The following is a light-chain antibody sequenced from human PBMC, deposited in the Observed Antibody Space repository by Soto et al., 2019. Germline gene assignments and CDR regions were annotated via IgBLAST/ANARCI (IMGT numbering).Light chain of an antibody. V-gene: IGLV4-69*01. CDR3: QTWGTGIVV. CDR2: LNSAGSH. Sequence: QLVLTQSPSASASLGASVKLTCTLSSGHSSYAIAWHQQQPEKGPRYLMKLNSAGSHSKGDGIPDRFSGSSSGAERYLTISRLQSEDEADYYCQTWGTGIVVFGGGTKLTVL. J-gene: IGLJ2*01. CDR1: SGHSSYA.